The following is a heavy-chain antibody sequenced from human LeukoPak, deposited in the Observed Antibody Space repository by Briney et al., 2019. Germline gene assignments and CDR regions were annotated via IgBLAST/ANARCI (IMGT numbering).Heavy chain of an antibody. CDR1: GYSFTSYW. V-gene: IGHV5-51*01. CDR2: IYPGDSDI. J-gene: IGHJ4*02. Sequence: GESLQISCQGSGYSFTSYWIGWVRQMPGKGLEWMGIIYPGDSDIRYSPSFQGQVTISADKSISTAYLQWSSLKASDTAIYYCARRYGPTVDYWGQGTLVTVSS. CDR3: ARRYGPTVDY. D-gene: IGHD1-1*01.